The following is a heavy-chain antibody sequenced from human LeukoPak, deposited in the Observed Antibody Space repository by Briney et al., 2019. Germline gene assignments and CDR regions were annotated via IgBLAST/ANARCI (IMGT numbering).Heavy chain of an antibody. CDR1: GFTFSDYR. Sequence: GGSPRLSCAASGFTFSDYRMNWVRQAPGKGLEWISYISNDLSTIHYAASVKGRFTISRDNARNSLYLQMDSLRAEDTAVYFCARARGGRTYSETGGYPVFDNWGQGTLVTVSS. V-gene: IGHV3-48*04. CDR2: ISNDLSTI. CDR3: ARARGGRTYSETGGYPVFDN. D-gene: IGHD2-8*02. J-gene: IGHJ4*02.